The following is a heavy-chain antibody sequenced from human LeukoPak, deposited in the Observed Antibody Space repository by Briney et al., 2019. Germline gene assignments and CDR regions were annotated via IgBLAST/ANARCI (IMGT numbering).Heavy chain of an antibody. CDR3: ARHITLSGSYYQPFDY. CDR2: IYPGDSDT. D-gene: IGHD1-26*01. CDR1: GYSFTRYW. Sequence: RGESLKISCKGSGYSFTRYWIGWVRQMPGKGLEWMGIIYPGDSDTRYSPSFQGQVTISADKSISTAYLQWSSLKASDTAMYYCARHITLSGSYYQPFDYWGQGTLVTVSS. V-gene: IGHV5-51*01. J-gene: IGHJ4*02.